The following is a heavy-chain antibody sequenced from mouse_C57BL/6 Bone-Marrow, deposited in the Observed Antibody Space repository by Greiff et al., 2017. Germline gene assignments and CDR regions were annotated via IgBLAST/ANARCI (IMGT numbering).Heavy chain of an antibody. D-gene: IGHD2-3*01. J-gene: IGHJ4*01. Sequence: VQLQQSGAELVKPGASVKLSCKASGYTFTNYYMNWVKQSPGKSLEWIGDINPNNGSTCYNQKFKGKATLTVDKSSSTAYMQLRSLTSEDSAVXDCAGYCDDVPDDMDYWGQGTTVTVSS. V-gene: IGHV1-26*01. CDR2: INPNNGST. CDR1: GYTFTNYY. CDR3: AGYCDDVPDDMDY.